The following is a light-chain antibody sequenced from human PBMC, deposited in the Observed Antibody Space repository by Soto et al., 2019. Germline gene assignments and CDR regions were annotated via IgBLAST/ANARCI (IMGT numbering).Light chain of an antibody. Sequence: EIVLTQSPATLSLSPGERATLSCRASQSVSSYLAWYQQKPGQAPRLLIYDASNSATGIPARFSGSGSGTDFTLTISSLEPEDFAVYYCQQRSNGQGTFGPGIKVDIK. CDR1: QSVSSY. CDR3: QQRSNGQGT. J-gene: IGKJ3*01. V-gene: IGKV3-11*01. CDR2: DAS.